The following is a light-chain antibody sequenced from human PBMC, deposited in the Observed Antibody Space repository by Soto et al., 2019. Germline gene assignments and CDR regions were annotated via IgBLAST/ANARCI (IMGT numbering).Light chain of an antibody. V-gene: IGLV2-14*02. Sequence: QSALTQPASVSGSPGQSITISCTGTVGLVSWYQQHPGKVPKLIIYDDTKRPSGVSSRFSGSRSGNTASLTISGLQADDEADYYCSSYTSSNTLGVFGTGTKVTVL. CDR2: DDT. J-gene: IGLJ1*01. CDR1: VGL. CDR3: SSYTSSNTLGV.